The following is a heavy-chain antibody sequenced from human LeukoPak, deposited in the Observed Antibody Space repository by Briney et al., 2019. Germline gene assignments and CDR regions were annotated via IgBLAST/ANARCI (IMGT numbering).Heavy chain of an antibody. Sequence: PSETLSLTCTVSGGSISSGDYYWSWIRQPPGKGLEWIGYIYYSGSTDYNPSLKSRVTISLDKSKNQFSLELISVTAADTAVYYCARLYNIFDYWGQGILITVSS. CDR3: ARLYNIFDY. V-gene: IGHV4-30-4*08. CDR1: GGSISSGDYY. CDR2: IYYSGST. D-gene: IGHD1-14*01. J-gene: IGHJ4*02.